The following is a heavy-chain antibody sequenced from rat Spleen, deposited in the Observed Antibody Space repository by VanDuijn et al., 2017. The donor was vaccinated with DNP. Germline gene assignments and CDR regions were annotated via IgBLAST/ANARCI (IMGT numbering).Heavy chain of an antibody. Sequence: EVQLVESGGGLVQPGRSLKLSCTASGFTFSDYYMAWVRQAPTKGLEWVASISYDGSSTYYRDSVKGRFTISRDNAKSSLYLQMNSLTSEDMATYYCVRPDYYDGSYPHYWGQGVMVTVSS. CDR2: ISYDGSST. CDR1: GFTFSDYY. D-gene: IGHD1-12*02. J-gene: IGHJ2*01. CDR3: VRPDYYDGSYPHY. V-gene: IGHV5-20*01.